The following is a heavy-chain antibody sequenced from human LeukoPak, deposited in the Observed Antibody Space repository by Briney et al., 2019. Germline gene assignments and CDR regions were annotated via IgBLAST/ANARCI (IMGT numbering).Heavy chain of an antibody. Sequence: PSETLSLTCTLSRVSITSSSYYWGWIRQPPGKGLECIGSIYYSGSTYYNPSLKSRVTISVDTSKNQFSLKLSSVTAADTAVYYCWVAPEILIDYPRMPDYWGQGTLVTVSS. CDR3: WVAPEILIDYPRMPDY. J-gene: IGHJ4*02. D-gene: IGHD2-8*01. CDR1: RVSITSSSYY. CDR2: IYYSGST. V-gene: IGHV4-39*07.